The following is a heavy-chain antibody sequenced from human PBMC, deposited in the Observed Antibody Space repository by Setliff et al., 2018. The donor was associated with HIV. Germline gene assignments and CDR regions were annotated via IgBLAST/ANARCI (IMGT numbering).Heavy chain of an antibody. J-gene: IGHJ4*02. CDR2: IDWDDDK. V-gene: IGHV2-70*11. CDR1: GFSLSTSGMC. Sequence: LVNPTQSLTLTCTFSGFSLSTSGMCVSWIRQPPGKALEWLARIDWDDDKYYSTSLKTRLTISKDTSKNQVVLTMTNMDPVDTATYYCARMRGGDCYSGFDYWGQGTLVTVSS. CDR3: ARMRGGDCYSGFDY. D-gene: IGHD2-21*02.